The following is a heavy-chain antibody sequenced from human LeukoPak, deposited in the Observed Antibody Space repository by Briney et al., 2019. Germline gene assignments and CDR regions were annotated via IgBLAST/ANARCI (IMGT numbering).Heavy chain of an antibody. J-gene: IGHJ4*02. Sequence: GGSLRLSCAASGFTFSSYAMSWVRQAPGKGLEWVSAISGSGGSTYYADSVKGRFTISRDNSKNTLYLQMNSLRAEDTAVYYCAKARHDSSGYYSFFNYWGQGTLVTVSS. D-gene: IGHD3-22*01. V-gene: IGHV3-23*01. CDR2: ISGSGGST. CDR3: AKARHDSSGYYSFFNY. CDR1: GFTFSSYA.